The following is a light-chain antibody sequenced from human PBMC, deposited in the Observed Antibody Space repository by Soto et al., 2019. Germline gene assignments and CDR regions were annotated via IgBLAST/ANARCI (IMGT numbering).Light chain of an antibody. V-gene: IGKV1-5*03. CDR3: QHYNSYSEA. J-gene: IGKJ1*01. CDR2: KAS. CDR1: QTISSW. Sequence: DIQLTQSPSTLSGSVGDRVTITCRASQTISSWLAWYQQKPGKAPKLLIYKASTLKSGVPSRFSGSRSGPDFTLTISSLQPDDFATYYCQHYNSYSEAFGQRTKVDI.